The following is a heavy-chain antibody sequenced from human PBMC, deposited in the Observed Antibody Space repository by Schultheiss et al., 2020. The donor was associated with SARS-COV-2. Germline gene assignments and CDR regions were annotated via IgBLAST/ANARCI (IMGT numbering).Heavy chain of an antibody. D-gene: IGHD6-19*01. CDR1: GFIFSVFA. CDR3: ARDDPYSSGWAFDH. V-gene: IGHV3-64*02. CDR2: LTTSGGQT. Sequence: GGSLRLSCAGSGFIFSVFAMHWVRQAPGKGLEYVSDLTTSGGQTYYAGSVKGRFSISRDNSKNTLSLQMGSLRTEDTAVYYCARDDPYSSGWAFDHWGQGTLVTVSS. J-gene: IGHJ4*02.